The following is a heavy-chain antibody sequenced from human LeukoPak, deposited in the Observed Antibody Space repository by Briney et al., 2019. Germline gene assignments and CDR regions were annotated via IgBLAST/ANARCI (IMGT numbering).Heavy chain of an antibody. V-gene: IGHV4-38-2*01. J-gene: IGHJ4*02. Sequence: PSETLSLTCAVSGYSISSGYYWGWIRQPPGKGLEWIGSIYHSGSTYCNPSLKSRVTISVDTSKNQFSLKLSSVTAADTAVYYCARPAYYYDSSGYYFDYWGQGTLVTVSS. CDR1: GYSISSGYY. CDR3: ARPAYYYDSSGYYFDY. D-gene: IGHD3-22*01. CDR2: IYHSGST.